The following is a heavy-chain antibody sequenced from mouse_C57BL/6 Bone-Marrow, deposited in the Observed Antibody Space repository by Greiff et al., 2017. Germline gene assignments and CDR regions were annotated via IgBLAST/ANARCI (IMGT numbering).Heavy chain of an antibody. CDR1: GYTFTSYG. D-gene: IGHD1-1*01. CDR3: ARSLPLHYYGRSLLAY. V-gene: IGHV1-81*01. J-gene: IGHJ3*01. Sequence: QVQLQQSGAELARPGASVKLSCKASGYTFTSYGISWVKQRTGQGLEWIGEIYPRSGNTYYNEKFKGKATLTAAKSSSTAYMELRSLTSEDSAVYCGARSLPLHYYGRSLLAYWGQGTLVTVSA. CDR2: IYPRSGNT.